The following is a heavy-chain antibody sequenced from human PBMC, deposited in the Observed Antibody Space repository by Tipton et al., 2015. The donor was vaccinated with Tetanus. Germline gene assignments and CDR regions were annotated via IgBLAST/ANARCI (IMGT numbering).Heavy chain of an antibody. D-gene: IGHD3-10*01. CDR2: IYPDDSDS. J-gene: IGHJ6*02. Sequence: QLVQSGAEVKKPGESLKISCTGSGYNFNIYWIAWVRQKPGKGLEWMGIIYPDDSDSTYSPSFQGQVTMSVDKSTSTAYLQWRSLKASDSAMYYCARHSGGSEIGYYDDMDVWGQGTTVTVSS. CDR3: ARHSGGSEIGYYDDMDV. V-gene: IGHV5-51*01. CDR1: GYNFNIYW.